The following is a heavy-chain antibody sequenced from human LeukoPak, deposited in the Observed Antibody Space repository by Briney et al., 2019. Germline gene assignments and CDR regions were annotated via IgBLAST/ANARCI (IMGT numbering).Heavy chain of an antibody. CDR2: ISYDGSNK. Sequence: GGSLRLSCAASGFTFSSHAMHWVRQAPGKGLEWVAVISYDGSNKYYADSVKGRFTISRDNSKNTLYLQMNSLRAEDTAVYYCARDRDRYSYTYYFDYWGQGTLVTVSS. V-gene: IGHV3-30-3*01. CDR3: ARDRDRYSYTYYFDY. CDR1: GFTFSSHA. D-gene: IGHD5-18*01. J-gene: IGHJ4*02.